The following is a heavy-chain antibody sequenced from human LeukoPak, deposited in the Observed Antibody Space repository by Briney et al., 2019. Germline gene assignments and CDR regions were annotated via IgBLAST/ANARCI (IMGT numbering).Heavy chain of an antibody. Sequence: ASVKVSCKASGGTFSSYAISWVRQAPGQGLEWMGWISAYNGNTNYAQKLQGRVTMTTDTSPSTAYMELRSLRSDDTAVYYCARYEIQLWLLDYWGQGTLVTVSS. CDR1: GGTFSSYA. D-gene: IGHD5-18*01. CDR3: ARYEIQLWLLDY. J-gene: IGHJ4*02. CDR2: ISAYNGNT. V-gene: IGHV1-18*01.